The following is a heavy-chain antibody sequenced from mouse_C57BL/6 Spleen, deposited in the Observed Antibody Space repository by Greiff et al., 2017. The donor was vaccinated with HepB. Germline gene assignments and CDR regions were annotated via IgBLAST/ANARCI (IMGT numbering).Heavy chain of an antibody. D-gene: IGHD2-4*01. J-gene: IGHJ2*01. V-gene: IGHV1-81*01. CDR3: ARPYDYHVLYFDY. Sequence: VQLQQSGAELARPGASVKLSCKASRYTFTSYGISWVKQRTGQGLEWIGEIYPRSGNTYYNEKFKGKATLTADKSSSTAYMELRSLTSEDSAVYFCARPYDYHVLYFDYWGQGTTLTVSS. CDR2: IYPRSGNT. CDR1: RYTFTSYG.